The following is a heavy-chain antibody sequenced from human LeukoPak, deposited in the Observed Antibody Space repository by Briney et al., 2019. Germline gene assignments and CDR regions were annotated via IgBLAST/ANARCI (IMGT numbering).Heavy chain of an antibody. J-gene: IGHJ3*02. Sequence: SETLSLTCAVSGGSISSGGYSWSWTRQPPGKGLEWIGYMYHSGTTHYNPSLKSRVTISVDRSKDQFSLKLSFVTAADTAVYYCVRGYYYDSSGYWVRAFDIWGQGTMVTVSS. CDR2: MYHSGTT. D-gene: IGHD3-22*01. CDR3: VRGYYYDSSGYWVRAFDI. CDR1: GGSISSGGYS. V-gene: IGHV4-30-2*01.